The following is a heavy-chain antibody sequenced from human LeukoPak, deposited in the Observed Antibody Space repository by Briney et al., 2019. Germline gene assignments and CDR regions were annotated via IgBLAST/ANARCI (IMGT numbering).Heavy chain of an antibody. CDR2: ISYDGSNK. CDR3: ARDLARYYDFWSGYSWFDP. CDR1: GFTFSSHA. Sequence: PGGSLRLSCAASGFTFSSHAMHWVRQAPGKGLEWVAVISYDGSNKYYADSVKGRFTISRDNSKNTLYLQMNSLRAEDTAVYYCARDLARYYDFWSGYSWFDPWGQGTLVTVSS. V-gene: IGHV3-30*01. D-gene: IGHD3-3*01. J-gene: IGHJ5*02.